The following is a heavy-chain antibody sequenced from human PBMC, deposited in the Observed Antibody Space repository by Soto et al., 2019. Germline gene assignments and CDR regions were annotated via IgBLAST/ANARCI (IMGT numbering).Heavy chain of an antibody. V-gene: IGHV3-33*06. J-gene: IGHJ4*02. CDR2: IWYDGSNK. CDR1: GFTFSSYG. CDR3: ANPYRSPFQFDY. Sequence: QVQLVESGGGVVQPARSLRLSCAASGFTFSSYGMHWGRQAPGKGLEWVAVIWYDGSNKYYADSVKGRFTISRDNSKNTGYLRRNSLRDEDTAVYYWANPYRSPFQFDYWGLGNLVIVS.